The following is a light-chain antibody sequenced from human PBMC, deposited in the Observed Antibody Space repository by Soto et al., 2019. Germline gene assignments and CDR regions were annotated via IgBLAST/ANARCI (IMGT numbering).Light chain of an antibody. CDR2: DVG. CDR3: NSYRTVSTYV. V-gene: IGLV2-14*01. J-gene: IGLJ1*01. CDR1: SSDIGGYNF. Sequence: QSALTQPACVSGSPGQSITIACTGTSSDIGGYNFVSWYQQHPGKAPKLLTYDVGNRPSGVSNRFSGSKSGNTASLTISGLQAEDEAHYYCNSYRTVSTYVFGTGTKLTVL.